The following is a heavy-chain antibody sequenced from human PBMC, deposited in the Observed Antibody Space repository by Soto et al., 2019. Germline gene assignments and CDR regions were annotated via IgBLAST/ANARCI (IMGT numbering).Heavy chain of an antibody. CDR3: ARLNEGSSTSFDY. CDR2: INAGNGNT. V-gene: IGHV1-3*01. D-gene: IGHD2-2*01. Sequence: ASVKVSCKASGYTFTRYARHWVRQAPGQRLEWMGWINAGNGNTKYSQKFQGRVTITRDTSASTAYMELSSLRSEDTAVYYCARLNEGSSTSFDYWGQGTLVTVPS. J-gene: IGHJ4*02. CDR1: GYTFTRYA.